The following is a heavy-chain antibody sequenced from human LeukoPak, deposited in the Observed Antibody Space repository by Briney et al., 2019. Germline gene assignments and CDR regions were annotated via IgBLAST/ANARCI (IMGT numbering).Heavy chain of an antibody. V-gene: IGHV3-74*01. D-gene: IGHD6-19*01. Sequence: PGGSLRLSCAASGFTFSSYWMHWVRQAPGQGLVLVSRIYTDGSSTSYADSVKGRFTISRDNSKNTLYLQMNSLRPEDTAVYYCAKPVTGPDAFDIWGQGTVVTVSS. CDR3: AKPVTGPDAFDI. CDR1: GFTFSSYW. CDR2: IYTDGSST. J-gene: IGHJ3*02.